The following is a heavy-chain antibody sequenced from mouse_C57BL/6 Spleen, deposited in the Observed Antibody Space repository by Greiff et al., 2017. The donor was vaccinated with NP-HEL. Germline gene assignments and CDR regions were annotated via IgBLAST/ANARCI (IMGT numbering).Heavy chain of an antibody. CDR1: GYTFTDYY. V-gene: IGHV1-26*01. CDR3: ASGYYGSSDYYAMDY. D-gene: IGHD1-1*01. Sequence: EVQLQQSGPELVKPGASVKISCKASGYTFTDYYMNWVKQSHGKSLEWIGDINPNNGGTSYNQKFKGKATLTVDKSSSTAYMELRSLTSEDSAVYYCASGYYGSSDYYAMDYWGQGTSVTVSS. CDR2: INPNNGGT. J-gene: IGHJ4*01.